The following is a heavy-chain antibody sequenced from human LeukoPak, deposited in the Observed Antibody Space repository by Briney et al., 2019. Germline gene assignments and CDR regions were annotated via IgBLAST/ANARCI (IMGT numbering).Heavy chain of an antibody. V-gene: IGHV1-2*02. Sequence: ASVKVSCKASGYTFTGYYMHWVRQAPGQGLEWMGWINPNSGGTNYAQKFQGRVTMTRDTSISTAYMELTSLKSDDTAVYYCARDQRNSGSYRFEYWGQETLVTVSS. CDR2: INPNSGGT. D-gene: IGHD1-26*01. CDR1: GYTFTGYY. J-gene: IGHJ4*02. CDR3: ARDQRNSGSYRFEY.